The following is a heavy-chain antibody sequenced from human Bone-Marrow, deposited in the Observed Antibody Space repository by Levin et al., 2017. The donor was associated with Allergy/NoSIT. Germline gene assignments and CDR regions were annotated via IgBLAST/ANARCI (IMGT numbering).Heavy chain of an antibody. V-gene: IGHV2-5*02. J-gene: IGHJ4*02. D-gene: IGHD5-18*01. Sequence: SGPTLVKPTQTLTLTCTVSGFSLDAPGAGVGWVRQSPGKALEWLALIYWDDDARYSPSLRSRLTITKDASKNQVVLTMTNMDPVDTATYYCGQGRYSYTIVRHWGQGTRVIVSS. CDR1: GFSLDAPGAG. CDR2: IYWDDDA. CDR3: GQGRYSYTIVRH.